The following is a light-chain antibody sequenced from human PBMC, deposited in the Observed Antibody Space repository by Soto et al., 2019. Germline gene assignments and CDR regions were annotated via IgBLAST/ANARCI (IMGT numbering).Light chain of an antibody. V-gene: IGLV4-69*01. CDR2: LNSDGSH. J-gene: IGLJ1*01. CDR1: SGHSSYA. CDR3: QTWGTGIQV. Sequence: QPVLAQSPSASASLGASVKLTCTLSSGHSSYAIAWHQQQPEKGPRYLMKLNSDGSHSKGDGIPDRFSGSSYGAERYLTISSLQSENEADYYCQTWGTGIQVFGTGTKVTVL.